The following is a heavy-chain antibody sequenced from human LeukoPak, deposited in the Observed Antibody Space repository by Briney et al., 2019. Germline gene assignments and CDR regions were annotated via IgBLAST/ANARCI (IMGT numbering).Heavy chain of an antibody. CDR3: ARDRYYDFWSGYYYYYYGMDV. V-gene: IGHV3-48*01. D-gene: IGHD3-3*01. CDR1: GFTFRSYS. CDR2: ISSSSSTV. J-gene: IGHJ6*02. Sequence: GGSLRLSCAASGFTFRSYSMNWVRQAPGKGLEWVSYISSSSSTVYYADSVKGRFTISRDNAKNSLYLQMNSLRSEDTAVYYCARDRYYDFWSGYYYYYYGMDVWGQGTTVTVSS.